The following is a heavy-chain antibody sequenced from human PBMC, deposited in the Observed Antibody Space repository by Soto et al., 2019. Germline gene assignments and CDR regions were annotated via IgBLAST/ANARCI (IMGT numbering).Heavy chain of an antibody. J-gene: IGHJ4*02. V-gene: IGHV6-1*01. D-gene: IGHD3-10*01. CDR3: ARDYRGFYFDY. CDR1: GDSVSADTPA. Sequence: PAHTLSLTCAISGDSVSADTPAWNWIRQSPSRGLEWLGRTYYRSKWYNDYAVSVKSRITINPDTSKNQFSLRLNSVTPDDTAVYYCARDYRGFYFDYWGQGALVTVSS. CDR2: TYYRSKWYN.